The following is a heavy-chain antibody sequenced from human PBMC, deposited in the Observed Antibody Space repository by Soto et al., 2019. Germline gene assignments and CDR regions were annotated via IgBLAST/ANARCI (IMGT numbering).Heavy chain of an antibody. J-gene: IGHJ6*02. D-gene: IGHD3-3*01. CDR3: ARAQYYDFWSGSPGGMDV. V-gene: IGHV1-3*01. Sequence: ASVKVSCKASGYTFTSYAMHWVRQAPGQRLEWMGWINAGNGNTKYSQKFQGRVTITRDTSASTAYMELSSLRSEDTAVYHCARAQYYDFWSGSPGGMDVWGQGTTVTVSS. CDR1: GYTFTSYA. CDR2: INAGNGNT.